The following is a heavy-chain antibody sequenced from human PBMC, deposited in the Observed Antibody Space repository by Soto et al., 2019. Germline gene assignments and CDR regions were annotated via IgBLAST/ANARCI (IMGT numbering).Heavy chain of an antibody. V-gene: IGHV4-59*01. J-gene: IGHJ5*02. D-gene: IGHD2-15*01. CDR3: AREIGVVVAATRRSPWFDP. Sequence: SETLSLTCTVSGGSSSSYYWSWIRQPPGKGLEWIGYIYYSGSTNYNPSLKSRVTISVDTSKNQFSLKLSSVTAADTAVYYCAREIGVVVAATRRSPWFDPWGQGTLVTVSS. CDR1: GGSSSSYY. CDR2: IYYSGST.